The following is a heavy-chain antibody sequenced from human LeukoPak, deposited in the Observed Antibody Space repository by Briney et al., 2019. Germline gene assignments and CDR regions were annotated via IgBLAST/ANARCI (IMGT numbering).Heavy chain of an antibody. D-gene: IGHD3-22*01. CDR1: GGSISSYY. V-gene: IGHV4-59*12. Sequence: SETLSLTCTVSGGSISSYYWSWIRQPSGKGLEWIGEIYHSGSTNYNPSLKSRVTISVDKSKNQFSLKLSSVTAANTAVYYCARWHYYDSSGPIDYWGQGTLVTASS. J-gene: IGHJ4*02. CDR2: IYHSGST. CDR3: ARWHYYDSSGPIDY.